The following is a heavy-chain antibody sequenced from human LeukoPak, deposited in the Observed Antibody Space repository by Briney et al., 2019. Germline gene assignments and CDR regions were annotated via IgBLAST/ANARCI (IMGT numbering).Heavy chain of an antibody. CDR3: ARDWAAAGFDY. V-gene: IGHV4-30-2*01. D-gene: IGHD6-13*01. CDR1: GGSISSGGYS. CDR2: IYHSGST. J-gene: IGHJ4*02. Sequence: SETLSLTCAVSGGSISSGGYSWSWIRQPPGKGLEWIGYIYHSGSTYYNPSLKSRVTVSVDRSKNQFSLKLSSVTAADTAVYYCARDWAAAGFDYWGQGTLVTVSS.